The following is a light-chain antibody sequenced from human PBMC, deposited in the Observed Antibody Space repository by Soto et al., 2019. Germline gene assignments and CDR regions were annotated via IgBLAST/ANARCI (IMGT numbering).Light chain of an antibody. V-gene: IGKV3-20*01. Sequence: EIVLTQFPGALSLSPGERVTLSCRASQTVSNRYSAWYQQKSGQAPKFLIYGASNRATGIPDRFSGSGSGTDFTLTISRLEPEDFAVYYCQQYGALPPTFGGGTKVEIK. J-gene: IGKJ4*01. CDR3: QQYGALPPT. CDR1: QTVSNRY. CDR2: GAS.